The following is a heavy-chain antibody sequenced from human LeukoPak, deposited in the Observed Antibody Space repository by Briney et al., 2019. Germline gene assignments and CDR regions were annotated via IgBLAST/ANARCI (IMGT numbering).Heavy chain of an antibody. CDR1: GGSISSYY. CDR2: IYTSGST. V-gene: IGHV4-4*07. CDR3: ARAHHGVVIPSYYYGMDV. J-gene: IGHJ6*02. Sequence: PSETLSLTCTVSGGSISSYYWSWIRQPAGKGLEWIGRIYTSGSTNYNPSLKSRVTMSVDTSKNQFSLKLSSVTAADTAVYYCARAHHGVVIPSYYYGMDVWGQGTTVTVSS. D-gene: IGHD3-3*01.